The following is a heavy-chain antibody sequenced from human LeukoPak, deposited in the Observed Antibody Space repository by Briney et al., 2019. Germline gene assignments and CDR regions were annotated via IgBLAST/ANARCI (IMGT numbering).Heavy chain of an antibody. CDR1: GYTFTGYY. CDR2: IKPNSGGT. Sequence: ASVKVSCKASGYTFTGYYMHWVRQAPGQGLEWMGWIKPNSGGTNYAQKFQGRVTMTRDTSISTAYMELSRLRSDDTAVYYCARDRSAYCGGDCYGDAFDIWGQGTMVTVSS. CDR3: ARDRSAYCGGDCYGDAFDI. D-gene: IGHD2-21*02. J-gene: IGHJ3*02. V-gene: IGHV1-2*02.